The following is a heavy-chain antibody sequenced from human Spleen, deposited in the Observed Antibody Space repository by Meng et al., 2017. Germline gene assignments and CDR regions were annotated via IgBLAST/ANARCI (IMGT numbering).Heavy chain of an antibody. CDR1: GGTFSTYT. V-gene: IGHV1-69*10. D-gene: IGHD3-3*02. CDR3: ARELSRYYFDY. J-gene: IGHJ4*02. Sequence: QVQLVQSGAEVKKPGSSVKVSCKASGGTFSTYTLTWVRQAPGQGLEWMGGIIAMLGIANYAQKFQGRVTITRDTSATTAYMELSSLRSEDTAVYYCARELSRYYFDYWGQGTLVTVSS. CDR2: IIAMLGIA.